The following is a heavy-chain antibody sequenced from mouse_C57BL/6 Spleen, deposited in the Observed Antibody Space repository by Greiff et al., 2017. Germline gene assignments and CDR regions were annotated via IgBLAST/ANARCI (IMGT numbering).Heavy chain of an antibody. D-gene: IGHD1-1*01. V-gene: IGHV1-9*01. Sequence: QVQLQQSGAELMKPGASVKLSCKATGYTFTGYWIEWVKQRPGHGLEWIGEILPGSGSTNYNEKFKGKATVTADTSSNTAYMQLSSLTTEDSAIYYCARGNGSPPYYYAMDYWGQGTSVTVCS. CDR1: GYTFTGYW. CDR2: ILPGSGST. CDR3: ARGNGSPPYYYAMDY. J-gene: IGHJ4*01.